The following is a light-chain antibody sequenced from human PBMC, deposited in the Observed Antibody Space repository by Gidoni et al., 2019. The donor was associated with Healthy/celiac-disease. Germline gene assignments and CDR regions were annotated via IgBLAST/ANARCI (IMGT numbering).Light chain of an antibody. CDR3: QQYDNLPRWT. J-gene: IGKJ1*01. CDR1: QDISNY. V-gene: IGKV1-33*01. Sequence: DIQMTPSPSSLSASVGDRVTITCQASQDISNYLNWYQQKPGKAPKLLIYDASNLETGVPSRFSGSGSGTDFTFTISSLQPEDIATYYCQQYDNLPRWTFGQXTKVEIK. CDR2: DAS.